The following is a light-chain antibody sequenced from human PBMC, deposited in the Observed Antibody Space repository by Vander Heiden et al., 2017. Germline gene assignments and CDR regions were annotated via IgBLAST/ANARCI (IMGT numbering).Light chain of an antibody. CDR3: QQCYTTPYT. Sequence: SHMTESPPSLSASVRDRVTIIRRASQSISSYLDWYQQKPGKAPKLLIYAASRLQSGVPERFSGSGSGTDFNLTISSLQAEDFATYYCQQCYTTPYTFGQGTKLEIK. CDR1: QSISSY. V-gene: IGKV1-39*01. CDR2: AAS. J-gene: IGKJ2*01.